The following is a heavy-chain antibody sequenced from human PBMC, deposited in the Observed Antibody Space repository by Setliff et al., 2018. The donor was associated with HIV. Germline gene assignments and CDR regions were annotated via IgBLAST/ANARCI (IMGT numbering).Heavy chain of an antibody. D-gene: IGHD3-10*01. CDR3: ARTRGPAMTMLRGRGSGYYMDV. J-gene: IGHJ6*03. CDR2: IYTSGST. Sequence: PSETLSLTCTVSGGSISSYYWSWIRQPPGKGLEWIGYIYTSGSTNYNPSLKSRVTISVDTSKNQFSLKLSSVTAADTAVYYCARTRGPAMTMLRGRGSGYYMDVWGKGTTVTVSS. CDR1: GGSISSYY. V-gene: IGHV4-4*08.